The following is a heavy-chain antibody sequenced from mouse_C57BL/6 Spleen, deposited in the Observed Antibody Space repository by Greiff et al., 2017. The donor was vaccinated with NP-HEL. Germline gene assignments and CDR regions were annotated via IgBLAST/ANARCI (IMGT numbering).Heavy chain of an antibody. Sequence: VKLQESGAELVRPGTSVKMSCKASGYTFTNYWIGWAKQRPGHGLEWIGDIYPGGGNTNYNEKFKGKATLTADKSSSTAYMHFSSLTSADASIYYCAGSGASSGLAWFAYWGQGTLVTVSA. V-gene: IGHV1-63*01. D-gene: IGHD3-2*02. CDR1: GYTFTNYW. CDR3: AGSGASSGLAWFAY. CDR2: IYPGGGNT. J-gene: IGHJ3*01.